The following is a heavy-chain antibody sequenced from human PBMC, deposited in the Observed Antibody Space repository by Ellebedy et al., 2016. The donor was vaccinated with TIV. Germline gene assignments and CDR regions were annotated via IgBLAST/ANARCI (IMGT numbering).Heavy chain of an antibody. D-gene: IGHD7-27*01. Sequence: GGSLRLXCEGSGYSFALYWISWVRQKPGKGLEWMGRIDPNDPRESYKSYSPSFQGHVTISADKSISTAYLQWSSLKASDTAVYYCARHELGSNAAFDSWGQGTLVSVSS. CDR1: GYSFALYW. J-gene: IGHJ4*02. V-gene: IGHV5-10-1*01. CDR2: IDPNDPRESYK. CDR3: ARHELGSNAAFDS.